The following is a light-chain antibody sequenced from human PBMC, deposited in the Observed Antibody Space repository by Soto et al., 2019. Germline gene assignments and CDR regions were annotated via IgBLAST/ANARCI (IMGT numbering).Light chain of an antibody. CDR1: SSDVGGYNY. J-gene: IGLJ1*01. CDR3: SSYLGSNNYV. Sequence: QSVLRRPPSGSGSPGQSVTFSYTGTSSDVGGYNYVSWYQQHPGKAPKLMIYEVSKRPSGVPDRFSGSKSGNTASLTVSGLQAEDEADYYCSSYLGSNNYVFGTGTKVTVL. V-gene: IGLV2-8*01. CDR2: EVS.